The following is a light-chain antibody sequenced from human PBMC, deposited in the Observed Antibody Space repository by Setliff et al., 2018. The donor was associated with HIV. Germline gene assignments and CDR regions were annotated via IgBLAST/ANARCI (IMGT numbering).Light chain of an antibody. CDR2: GAY. V-gene: IGKV3-20*01. CDR3: QQYHRSPFT. Sequence: EIVLTQSPGALSLSPGQRVTLSCRASPSLGSNSLAWYQQRPGQTPRLLIYGAYSRANGIPDRFSGSGSGTDFTLTISRLEPEDFAVYYCQQYHRSPFTFGGGTRWISN. CDR1: PSLGSNS. J-gene: IGKJ4*01.